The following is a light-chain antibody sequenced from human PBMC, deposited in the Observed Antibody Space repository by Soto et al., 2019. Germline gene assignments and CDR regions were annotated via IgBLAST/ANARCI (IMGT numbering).Light chain of an antibody. CDR3: QQYGSSPWT. CDR1: RSVSGSY. J-gene: IGKJ1*01. CDR2: GAS. V-gene: IGKV3-20*01. Sequence: EIVLTQSPGTLSLSPGEGATLSCRASRSVSGSYLAWYQQKPGQAPRLLIYGASSRATGIPDRFSGSGSGTVFTLTISRLEPEDFAVYYCQQYGSSPWTFGQGTKEE.